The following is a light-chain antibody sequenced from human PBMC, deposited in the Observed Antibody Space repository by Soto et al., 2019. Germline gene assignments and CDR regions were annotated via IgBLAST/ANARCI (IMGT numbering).Light chain of an antibody. CDR3: QQCNQWALT. CDR1: QIVYSN. Sequence: EIVMTQSPATLSVSPGERVTLSCRASQIVYSNLAWYQQKPGQAPRLLIHGSFTRATGIPARFSGSGSGTEFTLTISSLQSADFAVYYCQQCNQWALTFGGGNKVEIK. V-gene: IGKV3-15*01. J-gene: IGKJ4*01. CDR2: GSF.